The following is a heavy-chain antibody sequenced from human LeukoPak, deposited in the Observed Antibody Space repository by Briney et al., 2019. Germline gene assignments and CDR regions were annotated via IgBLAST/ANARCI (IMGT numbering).Heavy chain of an antibody. CDR3: AVIYGSGSYFLDY. D-gene: IGHD3-10*01. V-gene: IGHV3-30*02. J-gene: IGHJ4*02. CDR2: IWYDGSNK. CDR1: GFTFSSYG. Sequence: PGGSLRLSCAASGFTFSSYGMHWVRQAPGKGLEWVAVIWYDGSNKYYADSVKGRFTISRDNPKNALYLQMTSLRAEDTAVYYCAVIYGSGSYFLDYWGQGTLVTVPS.